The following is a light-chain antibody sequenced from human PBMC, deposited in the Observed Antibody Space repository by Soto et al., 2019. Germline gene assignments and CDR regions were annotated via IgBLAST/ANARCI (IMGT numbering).Light chain of an antibody. CDR2: KAS. CDR3: KQYNTYSFT. V-gene: IGKV1-5*03. J-gene: IGKJ3*01. CDR1: QSISAW. Sequence: DIQMTQSPSTLSASAGDTVTITCRASQSISAWLAWYQLKPGKAPKLLIYKASSLESGVPSRFSGSGSGTEFTLTIRSLQPDDFATYYCKQYNTYSFTFGPGTKVDIK.